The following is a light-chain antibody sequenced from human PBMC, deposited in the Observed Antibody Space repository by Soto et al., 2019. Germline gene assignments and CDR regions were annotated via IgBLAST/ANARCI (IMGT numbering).Light chain of an antibody. CDR3: ASWDDTLSGVV. V-gene: IGLV1-36*01. Sequence: QSVLTQPPSVSGAPGQRVTIFCSGSSSNIGNNAVNWYQQLPGKPPRALIYYDDLLPSGVSKRFSGPKSGTSVSLAISGLQSDDEGDYYCASWDDTLSGVVFGGGTQLTVL. J-gene: IGLJ3*02. CDR1: SSNIGNNA. CDR2: YDD.